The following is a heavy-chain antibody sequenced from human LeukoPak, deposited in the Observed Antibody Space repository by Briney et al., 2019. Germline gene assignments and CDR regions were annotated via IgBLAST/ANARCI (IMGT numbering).Heavy chain of an antibody. Sequence: SLRLSCXASGFTXSSYGMHWVRQAPGKGLEWVAVIWYDGSNKYYADSVKGRFTISRDNSKNTLYLQMNSLRAEDTAVYYCARPAGIAVAGTDAFDIWGQGTMVTVSS. J-gene: IGHJ3*02. V-gene: IGHV3-33*01. CDR3: ARPAGIAVAGTDAFDI. D-gene: IGHD6-19*01. CDR2: IWYDGSNK. CDR1: GFTXSSYG.